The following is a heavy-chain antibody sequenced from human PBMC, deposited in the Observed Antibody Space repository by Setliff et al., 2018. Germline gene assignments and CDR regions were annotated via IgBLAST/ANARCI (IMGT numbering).Heavy chain of an antibody. CDR3: ARMSGFQYIDV. V-gene: IGHV4-34*01. CDR1: GGSFSNYY. Sequence: SETLSLTCVVYGGSFSNYYWSWIRQPPGKGLEWIGEINHSGSTNYNPSLKSRVTISVDTSKNQFSLKLDSVTAADTAVYYCARMSGFQYIDVWDKGTTVTVSS. D-gene: IGHD3-3*01. CDR2: INHSGST. J-gene: IGHJ6*03.